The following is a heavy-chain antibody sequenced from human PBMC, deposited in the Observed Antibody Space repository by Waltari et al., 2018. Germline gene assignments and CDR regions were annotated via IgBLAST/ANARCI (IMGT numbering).Heavy chain of an antibody. CDR3: AKRITMFGVPIPDYGMDV. Sequence: EVQLLESGGGLVQPGGSLRLSCAASGFTFSSYAMSWVRQAPGKGLVWVSAISGSGGSTYYADSVKGRFTSSRDNSKNTLYLQMNSLRAEDTAVYYCAKRITMFGVPIPDYGMDVWGQGTTVTVSS. J-gene: IGHJ6*02. CDR1: GFTFSSYA. D-gene: IGHD3-3*01. V-gene: IGHV3-23*01. CDR2: ISGSGGST.